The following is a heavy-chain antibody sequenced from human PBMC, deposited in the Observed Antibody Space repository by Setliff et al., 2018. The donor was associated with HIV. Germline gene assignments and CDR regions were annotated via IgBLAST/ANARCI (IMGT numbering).Heavy chain of an antibody. CDR1: GYTFSDYY. CDR2: INPKSGDT. D-gene: IGHD3-22*01. Sequence: GASVKVSCKTSGYTFSDYYMHWVRQAPGQGLEWMGWINPKSGDTKYAQKFQGRVTMTRDTSISTVYMELNRLRSDDTAVYYFTRGDSSGYFEYWGHGTLVTVSS. V-gene: IGHV1-2*02. J-gene: IGHJ4*01. CDR3: TRGDSSGYFEY.